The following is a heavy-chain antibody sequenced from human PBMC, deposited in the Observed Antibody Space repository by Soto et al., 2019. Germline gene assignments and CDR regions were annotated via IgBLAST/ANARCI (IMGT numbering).Heavy chain of an antibody. CDR3: ARLGCPRAIYCDS. D-gene: IGHD2-15*01. CDR1: GYNFTTFW. J-gene: IGHJ4*02. Sequence: GESLKISSKGSGYNFTTFWIGWVRQMPGQGLEWMGIIYPGDSETKYSPDFEGQVTISADRSTNTAYLQWRSLRASDTAMYYCARLGCPRAIYCDSWRLGTRVIFAS. CDR2: IYPGDSET. V-gene: IGHV5-51*01.